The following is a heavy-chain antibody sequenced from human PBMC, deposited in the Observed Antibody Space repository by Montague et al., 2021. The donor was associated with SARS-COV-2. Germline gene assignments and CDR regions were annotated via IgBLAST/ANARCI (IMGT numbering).Heavy chain of an antibody. CDR3: ARFGSGTLEFDL. CDR1: GASISTGIYY. J-gene: IGHJ4*02. D-gene: IGHD1-26*01. Sequence: LSLTCTVSGASISTGIYYWGWIRQPAGKGLEWLGRIRTTGHTDYNSSLESRVFMSVDTSTNQFSLSLTSVAAADTAVSFCARFGSGTLEFDLWGQGTLVTVSS. V-gene: IGHV4-61*02. CDR2: IRTTGHT.